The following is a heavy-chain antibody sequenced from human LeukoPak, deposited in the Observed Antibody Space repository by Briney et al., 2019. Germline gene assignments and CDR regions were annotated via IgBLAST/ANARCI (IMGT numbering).Heavy chain of an antibody. V-gene: IGHV3-30*18. J-gene: IGHJ4*02. CDR1: GFTFSNHG. CDR2: IAYDGSIK. Sequence: PGRSLRLSCEASGFTFSNHGMNWVRQAPGKGLEWVAVIAYDGSIKHYEDSVKGRFSISRDNPKNTLYLEMNSLRAEDTAVYSCAKEVGGSGRSYLTYFDCWGQGILVTVSS. D-gene: IGHD3-10*01. CDR3: AKEVGGSGRSYLTYFDC.